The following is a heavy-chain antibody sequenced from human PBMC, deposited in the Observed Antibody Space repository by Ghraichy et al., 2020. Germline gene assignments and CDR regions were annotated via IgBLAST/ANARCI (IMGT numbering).Heavy chain of an antibody. CDR2: IKQDGNEI. V-gene: IGHV3-7*04. CDR1: GFTVTPYW. Sequence: GSLRLSCAASGFTVTPYWMSWVRQAPGKGLEWVAIIKQDGNEIHYLDSVKGRFTISTDSAKNSLNLQMNSLRAEDTAMYYCARGRGWILDYWGHGTLVTVSS. CDR3: ARGRGWILDY. D-gene: IGHD6-19*01. J-gene: IGHJ4*01.